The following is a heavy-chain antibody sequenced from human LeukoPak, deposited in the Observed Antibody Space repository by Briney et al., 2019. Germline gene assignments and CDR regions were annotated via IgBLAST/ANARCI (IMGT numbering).Heavy chain of an antibody. Sequence: SVKVSCKASGGTFSSYAISWVRQAPGQGLEWMGGIIPIFGTANYAQKFQGRVTITAVESTSTAYMELSSLRSEDTAVYYCAREGALGRITMVRGVMVASRSYFDYWGQGTLVTVSS. CDR3: AREGALGRITMVRGVMVASRSYFDY. J-gene: IGHJ4*02. D-gene: IGHD3-10*01. CDR1: GGTFSSYA. V-gene: IGHV1-69*01. CDR2: IIPIFGTA.